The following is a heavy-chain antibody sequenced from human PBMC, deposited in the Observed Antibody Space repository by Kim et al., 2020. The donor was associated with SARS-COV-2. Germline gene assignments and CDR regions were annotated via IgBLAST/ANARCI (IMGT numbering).Heavy chain of an antibody. CDR2: TI. V-gene: IGHV3-11*04. J-gene: IGHJ4*02. CDR3: ARELVGMDDY. D-gene: IGHD3-9*01. Sequence: TIYYADSVKGRFTSSRDNAKNSLYLQMNSLRAVDTTVYYCARELVGMDDYWGQGTLVTVSS.